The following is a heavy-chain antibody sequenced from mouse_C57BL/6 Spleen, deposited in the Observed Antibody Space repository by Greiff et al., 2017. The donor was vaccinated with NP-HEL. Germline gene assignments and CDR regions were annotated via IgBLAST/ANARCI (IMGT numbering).Heavy chain of an antibody. D-gene: IGHD1-1*01. CDR2: IDPETGGT. Sequence: VQLQQSGAELVRPGASVTLSCKASGYTFTDYEMHWVKQTPVHGLEWIGAIDPETGGTAYNQKFKGKAILTSDKSSSTAYMELRSLTSEDSAVYYCTRKENYGNFDVWGTGTTVTVSS. CDR3: TRKENYGNFDV. J-gene: IGHJ1*03. CDR1: GYTFTDYE. V-gene: IGHV1-15*01.